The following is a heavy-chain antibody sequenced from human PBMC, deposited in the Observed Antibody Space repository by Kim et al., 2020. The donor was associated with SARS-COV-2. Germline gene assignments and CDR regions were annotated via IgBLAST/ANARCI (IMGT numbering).Heavy chain of an antibody. D-gene: IGHD2-21*01. Sequence: GGSLRLSCAASGFTFSDYYMSWIRQAPGKGLEWVSYISSSGSTIYYADSVKGRFTISRDNAKNSLYLQMHSLRAEDTAVYYCARVSGLFVVVFADTNWFDPWGQGTLVTVSS. CDR3: ARVSGLFVVVFADTNWFDP. J-gene: IGHJ5*02. CDR2: ISSSGSTI. V-gene: IGHV3-11*01. CDR1: GFTFSDYY.